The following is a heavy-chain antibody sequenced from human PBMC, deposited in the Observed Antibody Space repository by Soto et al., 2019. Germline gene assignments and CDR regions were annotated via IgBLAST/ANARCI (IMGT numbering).Heavy chain of an antibody. D-gene: IGHD5-18*01. V-gene: IGHV3-7*01. J-gene: IGHJ4*02. CDR2: IKEDESES. Sequence: EVQLVESGGGLVQPGGSLRLSCAASVFTFSRYWMTWVRQAPGKGLEWVANIKEDESESYYVDSVKGRFTISRDNAKNSLYLQMNSLRAEDTAVYYCARDTAVPRGGSDYWGQGALVTVSS. CDR1: VFTFSRYW. CDR3: ARDTAVPRGGSDY.